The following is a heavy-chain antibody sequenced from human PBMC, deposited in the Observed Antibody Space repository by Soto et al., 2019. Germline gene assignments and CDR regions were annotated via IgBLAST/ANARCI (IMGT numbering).Heavy chain of an antibody. V-gene: IGHV3-21*01. CDR3: ALGYYDFWSGRRAEYFQH. CDR2: ISSSSSYI. J-gene: IGHJ1*01. D-gene: IGHD3-3*01. Sequence: GGSLRLSCAASGFTFSSYSMNWVRQAPGKGLEWVSSISSSSSYIYYADSVKGRFTISRDNAKNSLYLQMNSLRAEDTAVYYCALGYYDFWSGRRAEYFQHWGQGTLVT. CDR1: GFTFSSYS.